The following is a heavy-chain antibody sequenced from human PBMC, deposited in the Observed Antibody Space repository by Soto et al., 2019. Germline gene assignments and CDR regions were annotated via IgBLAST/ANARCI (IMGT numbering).Heavy chain of an antibody. D-gene: IGHD7-27*01. CDR1: GGSISSGDYY. CDR3: ARELRSTGVFDY. Sequence: SETLSLTCTVPGGSISSGDYYWSWIRQPPGKGLEWIGYIYYSGSTYYNPSLKSRVTISVDTSKNQFSLKLSSVTAADTAVYYCARELRSTGVFDYWGQGTLVTVSS. V-gene: IGHV4-30-4*01. J-gene: IGHJ4*02. CDR2: IYYSGST.